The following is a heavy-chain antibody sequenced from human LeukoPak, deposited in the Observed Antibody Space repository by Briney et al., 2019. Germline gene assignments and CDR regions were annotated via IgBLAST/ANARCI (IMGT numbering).Heavy chain of an antibody. CDR3: ARGLSWELLIHAFDI. J-gene: IGHJ3*02. D-gene: IGHD1-26*01. CDR2: INHSGST. CDR1: GFTFSSYA. V-gene: IGHV4-34*01. Sequence: PGGSLRLSCAASGFTFSSYAMSWVRQAPGKGLEWIGEINHSGSTNYNPSLKSRVTISVDTSKNQFSLKLSSVTAADTAVYYCARGLSWELLIHAFDIWGQGTMVTVSS.